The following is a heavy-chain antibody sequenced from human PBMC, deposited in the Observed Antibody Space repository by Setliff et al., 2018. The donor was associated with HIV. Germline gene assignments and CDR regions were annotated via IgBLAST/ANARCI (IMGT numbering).Heavy chain of an antibody. V-gene: IGHV3-48*03. CDR2: ISSSGDII. CDR1: GFTFNNYE. D-gene: IGHD3-22*01. CDR3: ARWGATYYYDSSAFWGAFDI. Sequence: GGSLRLSCAASGFTFNNYEMNWVRQAPGKGLEWVSYISSSGDIIYYADSVKGRFTISRDNAKKSLYLQMNSLRAEDTAVCYCARWGATYYYDSSAFWGAFDIWGQGTMVTVSS. J-gene: IGHJ3*02.